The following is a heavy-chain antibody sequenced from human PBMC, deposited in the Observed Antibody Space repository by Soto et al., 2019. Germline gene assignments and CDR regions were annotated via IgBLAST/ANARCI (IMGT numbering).Heavy chain of an antibody. D-gene: IGHD1-1*01. CDR1: GFTFSEYS. Sequence: EVQLLESGGSLIQPGGSLRLSCAASGFTFSEYSMSWVRQAPGRGLEWVSGISGSGESRYYADSVKGRFTISRDNPRNPLYLQMNRLRAEDTAVYYCARSLANPWNDHYFNYWGQGNLLTVSS. J-gene: IGHJ4*02. V-gene: IGHV3-23*01. CDR3: ARSLANPWNDHYFNY. CDR2: ISGSGESR.